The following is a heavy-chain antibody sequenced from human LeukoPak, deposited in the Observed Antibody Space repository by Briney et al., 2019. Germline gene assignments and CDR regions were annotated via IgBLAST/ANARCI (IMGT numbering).Heavy chain of an antibody. CDR2: ISSSSSYI. D-gene: IGHD6-13*01. CDR3: ARDSSSWYFRFDP. Sequence: PGGSLRLSCAASGFTVGSNYMNWVRQAPGKGLEWVSSISSSSSYIYYADSVKGRFTISRDNAKNSLYLQMNSLRAEDTAVYYCARDSSSWYFRFDPWGQGTLVTVSS. CDR1: GFTVGSNY. J-gene: IGHJ5*02. V-gene: IGHV3-21*01.